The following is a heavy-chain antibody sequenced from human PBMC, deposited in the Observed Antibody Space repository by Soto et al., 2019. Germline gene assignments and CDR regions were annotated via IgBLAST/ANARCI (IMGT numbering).Heavy chain of an antibody. Sequence: QVQLQESGPGLVKPSQTLSLTCTVSGGSISSGGYYWSWIRQHPGKGLEWIGYIYYSGSTYYNPSLKSRVTISADTSKNQFSLKLSSVTAADTAVYYCARGITMVRGVIFSPYFDYWGQGTLVTVSS. CDR2: IYYSGST. CDR1: GGSISSGGYY. D-gene: IGHD3-10*01. J-gene: IGHJ4*02. CDR3: ARGITMVRGVIFSPYFDY. V-gene: IGHV4-31*03.